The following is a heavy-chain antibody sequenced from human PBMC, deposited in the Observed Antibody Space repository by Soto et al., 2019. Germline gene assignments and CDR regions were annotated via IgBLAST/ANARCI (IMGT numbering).Heavy chain of an antibody. CDR2: ISYDGSNK. Sequence: PGGSLRLSCAASGFTFSSYAMHWVRQAPGKGLEWVAVISYDGSNKYYADSVKGRFTISRDNSKNTLYLQMNSLRAEDTAVYYCARDQGGYDMDFDIWGPVTMVTVSS. V-gene: IGHV3-30-3*01. J-gene: IGHJ3*02. CDR1: GFTFSSYA. D-gene: IGHD5-12*01. CDR3: ARDQGGYDMDFDI.